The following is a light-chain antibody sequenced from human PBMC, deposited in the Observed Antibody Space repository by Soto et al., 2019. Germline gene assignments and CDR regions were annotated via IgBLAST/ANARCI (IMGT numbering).Light chain of an antibody. V-gene: IGKV3-11*01. J-gene: IGKJ3*01. CDR3: QQRRT. CDR1: QSVSNY. CDR2: DAS. Sequence: EVVLTQSPATLSLSPGERATLSCRASQSVSNYLAWYQQKPDQAPRLLIYDASNRSTGIPARFSGSGSGTDFTLTISNLEPEDFAVYYCQQRRTFGPGTKVVIK.